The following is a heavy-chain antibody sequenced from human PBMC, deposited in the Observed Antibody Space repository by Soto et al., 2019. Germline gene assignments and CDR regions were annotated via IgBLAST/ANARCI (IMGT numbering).Heavy chain of an antibody. Sequence: SETLSLTCTVSGGSISSYYWSWLRQPPGEGLEWIAYTHYSGNTHYNSSLKSRVTISVDTSKKQVSLNLTSVTAADTAVYYCARYGGFFLDYWGRGILVTVSS. J-gene: IGHJ4*02. CDR1: GGSISSYY. CDR2: THYSGNT. D-gene: IGHD3-3*01. V-gene: IGHV4-59*01. CDR3: ARYGGFFLDY.